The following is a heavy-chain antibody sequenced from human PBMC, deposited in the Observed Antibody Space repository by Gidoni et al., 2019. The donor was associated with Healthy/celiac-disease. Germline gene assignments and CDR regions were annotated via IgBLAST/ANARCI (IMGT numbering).Heavy chain of an antibody. V-gene: IGHV4-39*07. D-gene: IGHD4-17*01. CDR1: GGSISSSSYY. CDR2: IYYSGST. J-gene: IGHJ5*02. CDR3: ASYGDSNWFDP. Sequence: QLQLQESGPGLVKPSETLSLTCTVSGGSISSSSYYWGWIRQPPGKGLEWIGSIYYSGSTYYNPSLKSRVTISVDTSKNQFSLKLSSVTAADTAVYYCASYGDSNWFDPWGQGTLVTVSS.